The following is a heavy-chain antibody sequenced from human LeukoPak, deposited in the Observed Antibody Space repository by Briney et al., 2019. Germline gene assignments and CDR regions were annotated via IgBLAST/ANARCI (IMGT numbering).Heavy chain of an antibody. CDR3: ARGRVYYDSSGYSLDRRYYFDY. CDR1: GGSFSGFH. Sequence: PSETLSLTCTVYGGSFSGFHWSWIRQPPGKGLEWIGEINHSGSANYSPSLKSRLTISEDTSKDQFSLKLTSVTAADTAVYYCARGRVYYDSSGYSLDRRYYFDYWGQGTLVTVSS. J-gene: IGHJ4*02. D-gene: IGHD3-22*01. CDR2: INHSGSA. V-gene: IGHV4-34*01.